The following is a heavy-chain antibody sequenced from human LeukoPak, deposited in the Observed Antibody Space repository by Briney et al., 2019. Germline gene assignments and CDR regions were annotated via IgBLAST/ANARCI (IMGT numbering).Heavy chain of an antibody. CDR3: AKAMNYDFWSGYYPFDH. D-gene: IGHD3-3*01. CDR2: ISGSGGST. Sequence: PGGSLRLSCAASGFTFSSYAMSWVRQAPGKGLEWVSAISGSGGSTYYADSVKGRFTISRDNSKDTLYLQMNSLRAEDTAVYYCAKAMNYDFWSGYYPFDHWGQGTLVTVSS. J-gene: IGHJ4*02. CDR1: GFTFSSYA. V-gene: IGHV3-23*01.